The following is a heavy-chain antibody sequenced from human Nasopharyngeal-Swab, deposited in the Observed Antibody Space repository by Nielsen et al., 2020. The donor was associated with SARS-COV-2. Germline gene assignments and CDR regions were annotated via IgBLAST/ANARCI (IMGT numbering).Heavy chain of an antibody. J-gene: IGHJ4*02. V-gene: IGHV3-23*01. CDR1: GFTFRSYA. CDR2: ISDSGGST. CDR3: AKQGFRYSSSFDC. D-gene: IGHD6-13*01. Sequence: GESLKISCAASGFTFRSYAMSWVRQAPGKGLEWVSAISDSGGSTYYADAVKGRFTISRDNSKNTLYLQMNSLRADDTAVYYCAKQGFRYSSSFDCWGQGTLVTVSS.